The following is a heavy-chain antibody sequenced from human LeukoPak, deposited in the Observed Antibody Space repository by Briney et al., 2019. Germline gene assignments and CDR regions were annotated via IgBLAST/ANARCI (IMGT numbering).Heavy chain of an antibody. CDR3: AKTTMPDFDY. CDR1: GFTFSSYA. CDR2: ISGSGGST. J-gene: IGHJ4*02. Sequence: AGGSLRLSCAVSGFTFSSYAMTWVRQAPGRGLEWVSSISGSGGSTHYADSVKGRFTISRDNSKNTLFLQMNSLRAEDTAIYYCAKTTMPDFDYWGQGTLVTVSS. V-gene: IGHV3-23*01. D-gene: IGHD2-2*01.